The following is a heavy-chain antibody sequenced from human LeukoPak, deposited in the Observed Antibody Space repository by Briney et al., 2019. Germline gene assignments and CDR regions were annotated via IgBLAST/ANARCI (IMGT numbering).Heavy chain of an antibody. V-gene: IGHV5-10-1*01. CDR3: ARHLPSIYYYDSSSYPLDDY. D-gene: IGHD3-22*01. CDR2: IDPSDSYT. CDR1: GYSFTSYW. J-gene: IGHJ4*02. Sequence: GESLKISCKGSGYSFTSYWISWARQMPGKGLEWMGRIDPSDSYTYYSPSFQGHVTISADKSISTAHLQWSSLKASDTAMYYCARHLPSIYYYDSSSYPLDDYWGQGTLVTVSS.